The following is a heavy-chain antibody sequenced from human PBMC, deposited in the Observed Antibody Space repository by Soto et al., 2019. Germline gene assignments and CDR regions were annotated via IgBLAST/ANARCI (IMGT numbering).Heavy chain of an antibody. J-gene: IGHJ1*01. Sequence: QVQLVESGGGVVQPGRSLRLSCAASGFTFSSYGMHWVRQAPGKGLEWVAVISYDGSNKYYADSVKGRFTISRDNSKNTLYLQMNSLRAEDTAVYYCAKEEDRYFQHWGQGTLVTVSS. CDR2: ISYDGSNK. CDR3: AKEEDRYFQH. V-gene: IGHV3-30*18. CDR1: GFTFSSYG.